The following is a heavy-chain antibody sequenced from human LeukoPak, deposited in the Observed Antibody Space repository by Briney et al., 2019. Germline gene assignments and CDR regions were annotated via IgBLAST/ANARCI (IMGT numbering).Heavy chain of an antibody. D-gene: IGHD2-15*01. CDR2: SYYRSKWSN. Sequence: SQTLSLTCAISGDSVSSNSATWNWIRQSPSRGLEWLGRSYYRSKWSNDYAVSVKSRITTNTDTSKNQFSLQLDSVTPEDKAVYYCARGSIAPSGAAYYFDYWGQGTLVTVSS. CDR3: ARGSIAPSGAAYYFDY. CDR1: GDSVSSNSAT. V-gene: IGHV6-1*01. J-gene: IGHJ4*02.